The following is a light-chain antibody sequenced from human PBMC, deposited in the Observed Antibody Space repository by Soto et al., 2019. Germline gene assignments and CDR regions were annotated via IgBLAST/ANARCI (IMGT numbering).Light chain of an antibody. J-gene: IGLJ2*01. CDR3: SSYTSSSTVVV. CDR2: DVS. Sequence: QSALTQPASVSGSPGQSITISCTGSSSDVGGYNYVSWYQQHPGKAPKLMIYDVSNRPSGVSNRFSGSKSGNTASLTISGLQAEDEADYYCSSYTSSSTVVVVGGGTKLTVL. V-gene: IGLV2-14*01. CDR1: SSDVGGYNY.